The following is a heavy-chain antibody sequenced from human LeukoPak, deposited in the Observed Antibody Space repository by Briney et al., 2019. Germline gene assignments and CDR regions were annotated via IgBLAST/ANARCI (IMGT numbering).Heavy chain of an antibody. CDR3: ARVFFRSGWPERYMDV. V-gene: IGHV3-48*01. Sequence: GGSLRLSCAVSGLTFSSYSMNWARQAPGKGLEWVSYVRSSSRTIYYAESVKRRLTISRDNAKNPLYLQMNSLRAEDTAVYYCARVFFRSGWPERYMDVWGKGTTVTVSS. D-gene: IGHD6-19*01. CDR1: GLTFSSYS. J-gene: IGHJ6*03. CDR2: VRSSSRTI.